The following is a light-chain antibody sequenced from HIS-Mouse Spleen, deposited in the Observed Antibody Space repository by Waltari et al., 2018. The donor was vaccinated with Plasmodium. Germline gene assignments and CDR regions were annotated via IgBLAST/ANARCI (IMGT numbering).Light chain of an antibody. J-gene: IGKJ4*01. CDR3: QQANSFPLT. CDR1: QGISSW. V-gene: IGKV1-12*01. CDR2: AAS. Sequence: DIQMTQSPSSVSASVVDRVTITCRESQGISSWLAWCQQTPGKAPKLLIYAASSLQSGGPSRFSGSGSGTDFTLTISSLQPEDFATYYCQQANSFPLTVGGGTKVEIK.